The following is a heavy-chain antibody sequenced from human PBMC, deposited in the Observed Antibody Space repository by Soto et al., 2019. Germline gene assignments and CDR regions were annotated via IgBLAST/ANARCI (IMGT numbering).Heavy chain of an antibody. CDR1: GFMFDDYG. CDR2: IGWNSDTI. Sequence: GGSLRLSCAASGFMFDDYGMYWVRQAPGKGLEWVSGIGWNSDTIGYADSVKGRFTISRDNAKNSLYLQMNSLRPEDTALYYCVKGSSSAVYYHYMDVWGKGTTVTVSS. CDR3: VKGSSSAVYYHYMDV. V-gene: IGHV3-9*01. J-gene: IGHJ6*03. D-gene: IGHD6-19*01.